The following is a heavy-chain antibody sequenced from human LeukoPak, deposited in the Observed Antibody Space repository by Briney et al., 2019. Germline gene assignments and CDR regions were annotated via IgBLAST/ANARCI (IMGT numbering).Heavy chain of an antibody. CDR2: TSGSGGST. D-gene: IGHD3-16*01. CDR1: GFTFSSYA. CDR3: AKDRYGGDYYYYGMDV. V-gene: IGHV3-23*01. Sequence: PGGSLRLSCAASGFTFSSYAMSWVRQAPGKGLEWVSATSGSGGSTYYADSGKGRFTISRDNSKNTLYLQMNSRRAEDTAVYYCAKDRYGGDYYYYGMDVWGQGTTVTVSS. J-gene: IGHJ6*02.